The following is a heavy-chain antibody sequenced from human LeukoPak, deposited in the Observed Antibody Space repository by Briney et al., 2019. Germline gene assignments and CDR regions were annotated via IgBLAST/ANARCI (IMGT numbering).Heavy chain of an antibody. Sequence: GRSLRLSCAASGFTFSSYAMSWVRQAPGKGLAWVSAISGSGGSTYYADSVKGRFTISRDNSKNTLYLQMNSLRAEDTAVYYCAKDPDWGNDYWGQGTLVTVSS. CDR1: GFTFSSYA. D-gene: IGHD7-27*01. CDR2: ISGSGGST. CDR3: AKDPDWGNDY. J-gene: IGHJ4*02. V-gene: IGHV3-23*01.